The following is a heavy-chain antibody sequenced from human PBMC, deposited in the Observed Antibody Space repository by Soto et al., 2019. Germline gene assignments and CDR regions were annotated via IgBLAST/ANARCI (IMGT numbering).Heavy chain of an antibody. CDR2: IIPIFGTA. CDR1: GGTFSSYA. V-gene: IGHV1-69*01. J-gene: IGHJ5*02. Sequence: QVQLVQSGAEVKKPGSSVKVSCKASGGTFSSYAISWVRQAPGQGLEWMGGIIPIFGTANYAQKFQGRVTITADESTSTAYMELSSLRSEDTAVYYCARDGLVGFGDYNWFAPWGQGTMVTVSS. CDR3: ARDGLVGFGDYNWFAP. D-gene: IGHD3-10*01.